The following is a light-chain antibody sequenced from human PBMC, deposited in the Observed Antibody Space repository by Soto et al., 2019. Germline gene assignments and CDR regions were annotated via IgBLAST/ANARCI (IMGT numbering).Light chain of an antibody. J-gene: IGKJ4*01. CDR1: QSVSSY. CDR2: DAS. V-gene: IGKV3-11*01. CDR3: QQRSDWPLT. Sequence: EIVLTQSPATLSLSPGERATLSCRASQSVSSYLAWYRQKPGQAPRLLIYDASNRATGIPARVSGTGSGTDFTLTISGLEPEDFAVYFCQQRSDWPLTFGGGTKVDIK.